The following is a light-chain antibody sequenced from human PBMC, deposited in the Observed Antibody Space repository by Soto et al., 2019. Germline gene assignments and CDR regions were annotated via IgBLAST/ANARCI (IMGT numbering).Light chain of an antibody. CDR1: NSDVGYYNV. Sequence: QSALTQPASVSGSPGQSITISCTGTNSDVGYYNVVSWYQQYPGKAPKLIVYGDSQRPSGVSNRFSGSKSGNTASLTISGLQAEDEADYYCCSYAGSRTLIFGGGAQLTVL. J-gene: IGLJ2*01. CDR2: GDS. CDR3: CSYAGSRTLI. V-gene: IGLV2-23*01.